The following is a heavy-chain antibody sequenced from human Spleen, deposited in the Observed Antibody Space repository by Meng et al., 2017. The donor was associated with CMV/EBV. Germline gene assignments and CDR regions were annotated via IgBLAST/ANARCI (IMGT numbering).Heavy chain of an antibody. CDR1: GSSVTSDYY. Sequence: GSLRLSCTVSGSSVTSDYYWGWIRQPPGKGLEWIGNIYHSGSTYYNPSLKSRVTISVDTSKNQFSLRLSSVTAADTAVYFCARVKNYFDYWGQGTLVTVSS. CDR3: ARVKNYFDY. J-gene: IGHJ4*02. V-gene: IGHV4-38-2*02. CDR2: IYHSGST.